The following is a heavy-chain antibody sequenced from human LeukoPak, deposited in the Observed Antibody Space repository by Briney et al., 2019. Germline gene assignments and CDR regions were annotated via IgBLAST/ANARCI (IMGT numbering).Heavy chain of an antibody. CDR3: ARSDYSGSGTYTEFDAFDI. D-gene: IGHD3-10*01. Sequence: PSETLSLTCTVSGGSISSYYWSWIRQPPGKGLEWIGYIYYTGSTSYNPSLKSRVTISMDTSKNQFSLKLSSVTAADSAVYYCARSDYSGSGTYTEFDAFDIWGQGPMVTVSS. CDR2: IYYTGST. CDR1: GGSISSYY. J-gene: IGHJ3*02. V-gene: IGHV4-59*01.